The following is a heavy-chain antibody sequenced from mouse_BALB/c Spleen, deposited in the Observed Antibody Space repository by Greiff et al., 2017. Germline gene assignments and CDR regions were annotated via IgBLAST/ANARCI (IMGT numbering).Heavy chain of an antibody. Sequence: DVKLVESGGGLVQPGGSRKLSCAASGFTFSSFGMHWVRQAPEKGLEWVAYISSGSSTIYYADTVKGRFTISRDNPKNTLFLQMPSLRSEDTAMYYCARSYYCGSSSFAYWGQGTLVTVSA. CDR1: GFTFSSFG. V-gene: IGHV5-17*02. CDR2: ISSGSSTI. D-gene: IGHD1-1*01. CDR3: ARSYYCGSSSFAY. J-gene: IGHJ3*01.